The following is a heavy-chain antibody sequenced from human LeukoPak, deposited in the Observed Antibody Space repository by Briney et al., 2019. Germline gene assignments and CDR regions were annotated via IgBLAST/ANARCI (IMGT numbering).Heavy chain of an antibody. CDR2: IRYDGSNK. CDR3: ARGNDYGDYSFDY. V-gene: IGHV3-30*02. Sequence: GGSLRLSCAASGFTFSSYGMHWVRQAPGKGLEWVAFIRYDGSNKYYADSVKGRFTISRDNSKNTLYLQMNSLRAEDTAVYFCARGNDYGDYSFDYWGQGTLVTVSS. J-gene: IGHJ4*02. CDR1: GFTFSSYG. D-gene: IGHD4-17*01.